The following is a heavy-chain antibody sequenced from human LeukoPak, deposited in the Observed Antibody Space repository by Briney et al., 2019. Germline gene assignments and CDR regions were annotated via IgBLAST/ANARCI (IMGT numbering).Heavy chain of an antibody. CDR2: INHSGST. CDR1: GGSFSGYY. D-gene: IGHD3-9*01. Sequence: SETLSLTCAVYGGSFSGYYWSWIRQPPGKGLEWIGEINHSGSTNYNPSLKSRVTISVDTSKNQFSLKLSSVTAADTAVYYCARVRYFDWLALDYWGQGTLVTVSS. J-gene: IGHJ4*02. V-gene: IGHV4-34*01. CDR3: ARVRYFDWLALDY.